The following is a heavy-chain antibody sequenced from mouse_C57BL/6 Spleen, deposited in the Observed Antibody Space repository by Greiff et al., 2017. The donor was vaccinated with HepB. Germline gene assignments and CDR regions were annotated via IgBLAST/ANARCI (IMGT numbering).Heavy chain of an antibody. J-gene: IGHJ1*03. CDR2: INPNNGGT. Sequence: EVQLQQSGPELVKPGASVKIPCKASGYTFTDYNMDWVKQSHGKSLEWIGDINPNNGGTIYNQKFKGKATLTVDKSSSTAYMELRSLTSEDTAVYYCARLMNYYGSSGYFDVWGTGTTVTVSS. V-gene: IGHV1-18*01. D-gene: IGHD1-1*01. CDR3: ARLMNYYGSSGYFDV. CDR1: GYTFTDYN.